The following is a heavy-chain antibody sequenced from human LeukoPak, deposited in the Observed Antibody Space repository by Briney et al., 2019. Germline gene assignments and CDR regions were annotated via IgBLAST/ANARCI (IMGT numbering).Heavy chain of an antibody. CDR2: IYTSGST. J-gene: IGHJ3*02. Sequence: SETLSLTCTVSGGSISSYYWSWIRQPAGKGLEWIGRIYTSGSTNYNPSLKSRVTISVDTSKNQFSLKLSSVTAADTAVYYCARHFYCGGDCYDWDDAFDIWGQGTMVTVSS. D-gene: IGHD2-21*02. V-gene: IGHV4-4*07. CDR3: ARHFYCGGDCYDWDDAFDI. CDR1: GGSISSYY.